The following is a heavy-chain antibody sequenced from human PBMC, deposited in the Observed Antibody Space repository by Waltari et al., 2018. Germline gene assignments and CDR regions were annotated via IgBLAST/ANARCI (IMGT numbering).Heavy chain of an antibody. CDR1: GFTLSSFW. CDR2: MNRDGSET. V-gene: IGHV3-7*01. D-gene: IGHD6-13*01. CDR3: ARLSSSWNEKGAFDI. Sequence: EVQLVESGGGLVQPGGSLRLSCGGTGFTLSSFWMSWVRQAPGKGLDWVANMNRDGSETYDVDSVKGRFTISRDNANNSLYLEMNTLRVENTAIYYCARLSSSWNEKGAFDIWGQGTMVTVSS. J-gene: IGHJ3*02.